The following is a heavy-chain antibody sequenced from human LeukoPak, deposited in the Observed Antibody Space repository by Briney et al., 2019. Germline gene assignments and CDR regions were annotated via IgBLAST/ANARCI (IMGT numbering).Heavy chain of an antibody. CDR3: ALELDV. Sequence: PGGALRLSCAASGFTFISYGMHWVRQAPGKGLEWVAVISYDGSNKYYADSVKGRFTISRDNSKNTLYLQMNRLRAEDTAVYYCALELDVGGQGTTATVPS. CDR2: ISYDGSNK. V-gene: IGHV3-30*03. J-gene: IGHJ6*02. CDR1: GFTFISYG.